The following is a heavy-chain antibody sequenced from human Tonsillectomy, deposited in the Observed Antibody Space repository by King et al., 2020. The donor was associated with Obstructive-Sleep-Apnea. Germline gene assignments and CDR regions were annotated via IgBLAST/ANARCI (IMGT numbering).Heavy chain of an antibody. J-gene: IGHJ4*02. D-gene: IGHD3-10*01. Sequence: QVQLQESGPGLVKPSQTLSLTCIVSGGSISSDGYYWSWIRQHPGKGLEWIAYIYYSGSTYYNPSLKSRVTISVDTSKNQLSLKLSSMTAADTAVYYCARGSPHYFDYWGQGTLVTVSS. V-gene: IGHV4-31*03. CDR2: IYYSGST. CDR1: GGSISSDGYY. CDR3: ARGSPHYFDY.